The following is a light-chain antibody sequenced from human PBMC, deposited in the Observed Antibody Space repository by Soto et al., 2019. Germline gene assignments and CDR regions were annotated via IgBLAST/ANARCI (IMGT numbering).Light chain of an antibody. Sequence: SGMTQPGSVFGSPGQPITISCTGTSSDVGSYNLVSWYQQHPGKAPKLMIYEGSKRPSGVSNRFSGSKSGNTASLTISGLQAEDEADYYCCSYAGSSTYVFGTGTKVTVL. V-gene: IGLV2-23*01. J-gene: IGLJ1*01. CDR2: EGS. CDR3: CSYAGSSTYV. CDR1: SSDVGSYNL.